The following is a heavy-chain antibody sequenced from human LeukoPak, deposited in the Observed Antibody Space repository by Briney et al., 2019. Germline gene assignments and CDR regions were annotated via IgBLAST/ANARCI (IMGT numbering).Heavy chain of an antibody. CDR1: GGSISSYY. Sequence: PSETLSLTCTVSGGSISSYYWSWIRQPPGKGLERIGYIYYSGSTNYNPSLKSRVTISVDTSKNQFSLKLSSVTAADTAVYYCHIAVADPSANEFFDYWGQGTLVTVSS. J-gene: IGHJ4*02. CDR2: IYYSGST. CDR3: HIAVADPSANEFFDY. D-gene: IGHD6-19*01. V-gene: IGHV4-59*01.